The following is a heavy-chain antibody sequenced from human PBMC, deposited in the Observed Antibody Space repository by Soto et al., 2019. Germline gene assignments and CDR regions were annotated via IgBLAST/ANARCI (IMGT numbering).Heavy chain of an antibody. CDR3: TRVSFDYYDSSGSIDY. J-gene: IGHJ4*02. D-gene: IGHD3-22*01. V-gene: IGHV3-49*03. CDR2: IRSKAYGGTT. Sequence: TGGSLRLSCAASGFTFSSYAMSWFRQAPGKGLEWVGFIRSKAYGGTTEYAASVKGRFTISRDDSKSIAYLQMNSLKTEDTAVYYCTRVSFDYYDSSGSIDYWGQGTLVTVSS. CDR1: GFTFSSYA.